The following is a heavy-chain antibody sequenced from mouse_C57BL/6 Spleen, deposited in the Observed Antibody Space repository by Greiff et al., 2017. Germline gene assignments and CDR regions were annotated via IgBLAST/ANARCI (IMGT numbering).Heavy chain of an antibody. CDR2: IHPNSGST. CDR3: ARWGVTTVDWYCDV. D-gene: IGHD1-1*01. Sequence: QVQLQQPGAELVKPGASVKLSCKASGYTFTSYWMHWVKQRPGQGLAWIGMIHPNSGSTNYNEKFKSKATLTVDKSSSTAYMQLSSLTSEDSAVYYCARWGVTTVDWYCDVWGTGTTVTVSS. V-gene: IGHV1-64*01. J-gene: IGHJ1*03. CDR1: GYTFTSYW.